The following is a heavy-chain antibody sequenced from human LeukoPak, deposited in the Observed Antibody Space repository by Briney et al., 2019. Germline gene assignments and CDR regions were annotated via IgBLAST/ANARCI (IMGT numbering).Heavy chain of an antibody. V-gene: IGHV1-2*02. CDR1: GYTFTGYY. Sequence: GASVKVSCKASGYTFTGYYMHWVRQAPGQGLEWMGWINPNSGGTNYAQKFQGRVTMTRDTSISTAYMELSRLRSDDTAVYYCARGPLGVRGVSLVYYYYYYMDVWGKGTTVTISS. J-gene: IGHJ6*03. D-gene: IGHD3-10*01. CDR2: INPNSGGT. CDR3: ARGPLGVRGVSLVYYYYYYMDV.